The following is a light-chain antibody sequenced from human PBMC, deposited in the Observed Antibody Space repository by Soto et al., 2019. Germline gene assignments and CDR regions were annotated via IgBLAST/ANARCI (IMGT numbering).Light chain of an antibody. J-gene: IGKJ5*01. Sequence: DIQMTQSPSTLSASVGDRVTITCRASQSISGWLAWYQQKPGKAPKLLIYDVSSLESGVPSRFSGNRSGTEFTLAISSLQPDDFATYYCQQFNNYITFGQGTRLVIK. CDR3: QQFNNYIT. CDR1: QSISGW. V-gene: IGKV1-5*01. CDR2: DVS.